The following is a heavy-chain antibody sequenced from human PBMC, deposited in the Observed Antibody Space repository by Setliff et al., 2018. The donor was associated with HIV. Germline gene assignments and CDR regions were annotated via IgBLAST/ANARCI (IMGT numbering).Heavy chain of an antibody. V-gene: IGHV1-69*13. Sequence: GASVKVSCKASGGTFSSYAISWVRQAPGQGLEWMGGIIPIFGTANYAQKFQGRVTITADESTSTAYMELSSLGSEDTAVYYCAELERRPLFGYYYYGMDVWGQGTTVTSP. CDR3: AELERRPLFGYYYYGMDV. CDR2: IIPIFGTA. D-gene: IGHD1-1*01. CDR1: GGTFSSYA. J-gene: IGHJ6*02.